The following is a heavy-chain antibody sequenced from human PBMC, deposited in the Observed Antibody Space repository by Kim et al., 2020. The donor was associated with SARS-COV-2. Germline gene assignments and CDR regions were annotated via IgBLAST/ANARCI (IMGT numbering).Heavy chain of an antibody. V-gene: IGHV3-30-3*01. J-gene: IGHJ6*02. CDR3: ARDQSSSSWYVYYYYGMDV. CDR1: GFTFSSYA. Sequence: GGSLRLSCAASGFTFSSYAMHWVRQAPGKGLEWVAVISYDGSNKYYADSVKGRFTISRDNSKNTLYLQMNSLRAEDTAVYYCARDQSSSSWYVYYYYGMDVWGQGTTVTVSS. CDR2: ISYDGSNK. D-gene: IGHD6-13*01.